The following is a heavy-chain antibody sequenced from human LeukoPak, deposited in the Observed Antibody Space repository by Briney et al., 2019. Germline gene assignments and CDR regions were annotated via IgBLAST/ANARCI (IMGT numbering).Heavy chain of an antibody. CDR2: VSGSGSST. Sequence: GGSQRLSCAASGFVFSSHAMSWVRLAPGKGLEWVSGVSGSGSSTYYADSVKGRFTISRGNSKNTLYLQMNSLRAEDTAVYYCAKLRSSVVSVAWEAFDIWGQGTMDSV. V-gene: IGHV3-23*01. CDR1: GFVFSSHA. J-gene: IGHJ3*02. D-gene: IGHD2-2*01. CDR3: AKLRSSVVSVAWEAFDI.